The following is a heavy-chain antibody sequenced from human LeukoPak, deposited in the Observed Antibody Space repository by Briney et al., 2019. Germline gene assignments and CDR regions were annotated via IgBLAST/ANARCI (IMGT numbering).Heavy chain of an antibody. J-gene: IGHJ4*02. V-gene: IGHV3-7*01. CDR2: IKQDGSEK. D-gene: IGHD3-10*01. CDR3: ARDHFGHFDY. CDR1: FTFSSYW. Sequence: PGGSLRLSCAAFTFSSYWTSWVRQAPGKGLEWVANIKQDGSEKYCVDSVKGRFTISRDNAKNSLYLQMNSLRAEDTAMYYCARDHFGHFDYWGQGTLVTVSS.